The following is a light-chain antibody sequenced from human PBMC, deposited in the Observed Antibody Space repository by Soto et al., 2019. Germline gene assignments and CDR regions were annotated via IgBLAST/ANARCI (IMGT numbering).Light chain of an antibody. CDR1: SSDVGSYNL. CDR2: EGS. Sequence: QSALTQPASVSGSPGQSITISCTGSSSDVGSYNLVSWYQHHPGNTPKLMIYEGSRRPSGVSDRFSGSKSGNTASLTISGLQAEDEADYYCCSYAGSSTYVVFGGGTKVTVL. V-gene: IGLV2-23*01. J-gene: IGLJ2*01. CDR3: CSYAGSSTYVV.